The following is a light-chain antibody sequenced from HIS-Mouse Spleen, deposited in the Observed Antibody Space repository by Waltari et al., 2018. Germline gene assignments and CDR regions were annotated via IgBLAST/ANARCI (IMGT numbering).Light chain of an antibody. Sequence: QSALTQPPSASGSPGPSVTISCTGTSSHVGGYHYASWYQQPPGKAPKLMIYEVSKRPSGVPDRFAGSKSGNTASLTVSGLQAEDEADYYCSSYAGSNNLVFGGGTKLTVL. CDR3: SSYAGSNNLV. V-gene: IGLV2-8*01. CDR1: SSHVGGYHY. CDR2: EVS. J-gene: IGLJ3*02.